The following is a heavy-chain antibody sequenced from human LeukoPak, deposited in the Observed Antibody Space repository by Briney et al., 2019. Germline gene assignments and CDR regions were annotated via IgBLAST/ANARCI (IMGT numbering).Heavy chain of an antibody. CDR2: IYYSGNT. CDR3: AKGYNYGPFDY. D-gene: IGHD5-18*01. Sequence: SQTLSLTCTVSGGSISNGGYYWNWIRQHPGKGLEWIGYIYYSGNTYYNPSLKSRVTISVDTSKNQFSLKLSSVTAADTAVYYCAKGYNYGPFDYWGQGTLVTVSS. J-gene: IGHJ4*02. CDR1: GGSISNGGYY. V-gene: IGHV4-31*03.